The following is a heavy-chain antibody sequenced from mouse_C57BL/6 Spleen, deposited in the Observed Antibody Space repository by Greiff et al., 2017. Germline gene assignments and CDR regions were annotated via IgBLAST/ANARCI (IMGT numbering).Heavy chain of an antibody. CDR1: GFSLTSYA. CDR2: IWPGGGT. D-gene: IGHD2-4*01. CDR3: ARKTRYYDYDLDY. Sequence: VQLQESGPGLVAPSPSLSITCTVSGFSLTSYAISWVRQPPGKGLEWLGVIWPGGGTNYNSALKSRLSISKHNSKSQVFLKMNILQTDDTARYYCARKTRYYDYDLDYWGQGTTLTVSS. V-gene: IGHV2-9-1*01. J-gene: IGHJ2*01.